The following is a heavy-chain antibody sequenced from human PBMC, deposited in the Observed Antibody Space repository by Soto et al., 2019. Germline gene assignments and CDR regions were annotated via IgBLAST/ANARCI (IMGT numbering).Heavy chain of an antibody. CDR1: GFTFSSYG. CDR2: ISSDGSNK. J-gene: IGHJ6*03. CDR3: AKEGVYFYYFMDV. V-gene: IGHV3-30*18. Sequence: QVQLMESGGGVVQPGRSLRLTCAASGFTFSSYGMHWVRQAPGKGLEWVAVISSDGSNKQYADSVKGRFTISRDSSKNTLYLQVNSLRAEDTAVYYCAKEGVYFYYFMDVWGKGTTVTGSS. D-gene: IGHD3-10*01.